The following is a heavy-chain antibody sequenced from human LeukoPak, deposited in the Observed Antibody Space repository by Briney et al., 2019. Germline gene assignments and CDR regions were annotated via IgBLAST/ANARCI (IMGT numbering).Heavy chain of an antibody. CDR1: GFTFSSYG. CDR3: AKAEPEN. CDR2: IWYDGSNK. Sequence: PGGSLRLSCAASGFTFSSYGMHWVRQAPGKGLEWVAVIWYDGSNKYYADSVKGRFTISRDNSKNTPYLQMNSLRAEDTAVYYCAKAEPENWGQGTLVTVSS. V-gene: IGHV3-33*06. J-gene: IGHJ4*02.